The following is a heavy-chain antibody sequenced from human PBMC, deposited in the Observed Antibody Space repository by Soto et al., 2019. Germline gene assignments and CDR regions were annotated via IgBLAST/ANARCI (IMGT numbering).Heavy chain of an antibody. CDR3: ARDGAYSSGWYDYYFDY. D-gene: IGHD6-19*01. Sequence: ASVKVSCKASGYTFTSYAMHWVRQAPGQRLEWMGWINAGNGNTKYSQKFQGRVTITRDTSASTAYMELSSLRSEDTAVYYCARDGAYSSGWYDYYFDYWSQGTLVTVSS. CDR1: GYTFTSYA. CDR2: INAGNGNT. J-gene: IGHJ4*02. V-gene: IGHV1-3*01.